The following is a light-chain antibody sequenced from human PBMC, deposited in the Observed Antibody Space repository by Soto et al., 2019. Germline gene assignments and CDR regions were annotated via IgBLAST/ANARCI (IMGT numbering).Light chain of an antibody. CDR3: QQYNNWHPIT. CDR2: GAS. V-gene: IGKV3-15*01. J-gene: IGKJ2*01. CDR1: QSISSN. Sequence: EIVMTQSPATLSVSPGERATLSCRASQSISSNLAWYRQTPGQAPRLLIYGASTRATGIPVRFSGSGSGTEFTHTISSLQSEDFAVYYCQQYNNWHPITIGQGTKLEIK.